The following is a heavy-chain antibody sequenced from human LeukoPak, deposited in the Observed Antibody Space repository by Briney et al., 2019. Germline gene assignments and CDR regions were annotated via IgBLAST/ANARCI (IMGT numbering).Heavy chain of an antibody. CDR1: GFTFSRYS. V-gene: IGHV3-48*04. Sequence: GGSLRLSCAASGFTFSRYSMNWVRQAPGKGLEWVAYMSSSGHKIQYADSVRGRFSISRDDAKNSLYLQMSSLRAEDSAVYYCVRGPFNFENYWGQGTLVTVSS. J-gene: IGHJ4*02. CDR3: VRGPFNFENY. CDR2: MSSSGHKI.